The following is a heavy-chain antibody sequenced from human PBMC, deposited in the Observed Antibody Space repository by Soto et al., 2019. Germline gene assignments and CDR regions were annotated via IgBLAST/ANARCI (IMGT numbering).Heavy chain of an antibody. CDR1: GGAISSGGYH. CDR3: ARDWHDYGDYEGVGAFDI. Sequence: SETLSLTCNVSGGAISSGGYHWSWIRQYPGKGLEWIGHTFHSGSTNYNPSLQSRLTISVDTSKNQFSLKLSSVTAADTAVYYCARDWHDYGDYEGVGAFDIWGQGTMVTVSS. J-gene: IGHJ3*02. D-gene: IGHD4-17*01. V-gene: IGHV4-30-4*08. CDR2: TFHSGST.